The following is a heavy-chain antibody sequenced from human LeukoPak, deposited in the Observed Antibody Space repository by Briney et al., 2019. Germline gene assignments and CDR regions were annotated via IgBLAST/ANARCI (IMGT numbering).Heavy chain of an antibody. CDR1: GGTLSSYA. D-gene: IGHD1-26*01. CDR3: ARNGDREQPYYFDY. Sequence: GASVKVSCKASGGTLSSYAISWVRQAPGQGLEWMGRIIPILGIANYAQKFQGRVTITADKSTSTAYMELSSLRSEDTAVYYCARNGDREQPYYFDYWGQGTLVTVSS. CDR2: IIPILGIA. V-gene: IGHV1-69*04. J-gene: IGHJ4*02.